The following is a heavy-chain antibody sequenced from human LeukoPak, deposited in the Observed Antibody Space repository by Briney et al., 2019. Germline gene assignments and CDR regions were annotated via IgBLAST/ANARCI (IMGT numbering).Heavy chain of an antibody. D-gene: IGHD3-10*01. CDR3: AKVREYFGSGSYPDY. V-gene: IGHV3-23*01. Sequence: GGSLRLSCAASEFTFSSYAMSWVRQAPGKGLDWVSAISGSGGTTYYADSVKGRFTISRDNSQNTLYLQMNSLRAEDTAVYYCAKVREYFGSGSYPDYWGQGTLVTVSS. CDR1: EFTFSSYA. J-gene: IGHJ4*02. CDR2: ISGSGGTT.